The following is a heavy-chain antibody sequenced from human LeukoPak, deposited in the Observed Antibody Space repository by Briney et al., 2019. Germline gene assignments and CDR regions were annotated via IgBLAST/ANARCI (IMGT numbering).Heavy chain of an antibody. V-gene: IGHV5-51*01. CDR1: GYSFTSYW. CDR2: IYPGGSDT. Sequence: GESLKISCKGSGYSFTSYWIGWVRQMPGKGLEWMGIIYPGGSDTRYSPSFQGQVTISADKSISTAYLQWSSLKASDTAMYYCARLGGGNSGRDYYYYYMDVWGKGTTVTVSS. CDR3: ARLGGGNSGRDYYYYYMDV. J-gene: IGHJ6*03. D-gene: IGHD4-23*01.